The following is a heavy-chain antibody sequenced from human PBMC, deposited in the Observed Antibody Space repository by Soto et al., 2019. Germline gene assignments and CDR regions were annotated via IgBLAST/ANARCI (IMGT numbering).Heavy chain of an antibody. CDR1: GGSISTVDYW. V-gene: IGHV4-30-4*01. CDR2: IYDGGRT. D-gene: IGHD3-16*01. CDR3: ARGPSGAKVDS. J-gene: IGHJ4*02. Sequence: QVQLQESGPGLVKPSQTLSLTCTVSGGSISTVDYWWSWIRQSPDMGLEWIGHIYDGGRTYNNPSLASRVPLSLAPAKTQLSLTLSSVSAADTAVYSCARGPSGAKVDSWGQGPLVTVSS.